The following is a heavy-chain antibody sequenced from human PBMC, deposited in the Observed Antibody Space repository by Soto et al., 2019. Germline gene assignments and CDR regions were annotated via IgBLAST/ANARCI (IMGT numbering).Heavy chain of an antibody. D-gene: IGHD2-21*01. CDR3: ARGGMWRSFDF. Sequence: QITLKESGPTLVKPTQTLTLTCTFSGFSLTTSGLGVAWIRQPPGKALEWLALIYGDDDQRYSPSLKSRLAISNDITNNQVVLTLTNVDPVDTATYYCARGGMWRSFDFWGQGTQVTVSS. CDR2: IYGDDDQ. CDR1: GFSLTTSGLG. V-gene: IGHV2-5*02. J-gene: IGHJ4*02.